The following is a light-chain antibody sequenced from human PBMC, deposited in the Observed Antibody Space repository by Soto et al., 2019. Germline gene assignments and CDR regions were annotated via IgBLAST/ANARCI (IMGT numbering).Light chain of an antibody. CDR3: QQSYSTPWT. CDR2: AAS. J-gene: IGKJ1*01. Sequence: DIQMTQSPSSLSASVGERVTITCRASQSISSYLYWYQQKPGKAPKLLIYAASSLQSGVPSRFSGSGSGTDFPLTISRLPPEVFATYYCQQSYSTPWTFGQGTKVEIK. V-gene: IGKV1-39*01. CDR1: QSISSY.